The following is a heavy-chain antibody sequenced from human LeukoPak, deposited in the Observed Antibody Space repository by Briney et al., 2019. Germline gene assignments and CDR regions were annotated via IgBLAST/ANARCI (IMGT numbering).Heavy chain of an antibody. Sequence: SETLSLTCAVYGGSVSGYYWSWIRQPPGKGLEWIGEINHSGSTNYNPSLKSRVTISVDTSKNQFSLKLSSVTAADTAVYYCARLVIAVAGFDYWGQGTLVTVSS. D-gene: IGHD6-19*01. J-gene: IGHJ4*02. CDR2: INHSGST. CDR3: ARLVIAVAGFDY. CDR1: GGSVSGYY. V-gene: IGHV4-34*01.